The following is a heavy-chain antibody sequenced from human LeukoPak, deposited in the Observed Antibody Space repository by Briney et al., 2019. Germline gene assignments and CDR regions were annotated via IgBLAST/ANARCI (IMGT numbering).Heavy chain of an antibody. Sequence: PSETLSLTCAVYGGSFSGYYWSWIRQPPGKGLEWIGEINHSGGTNYNPSLKSRVTISVDTSKNQFSLKLSSVTAADTAVYYCARGRVVVVVAATQRYYYYYYGMDVWGQGTTVTVSS. V-gene: IGHV4-34*01. CDR2: INHSGGT. CDR3: ARGRVVVVVAATQRYYYYYYGMDV. J-gene: IGHJ6*02. CDR1: GGSFSGYY. D-gene: IGHD2-15*01.